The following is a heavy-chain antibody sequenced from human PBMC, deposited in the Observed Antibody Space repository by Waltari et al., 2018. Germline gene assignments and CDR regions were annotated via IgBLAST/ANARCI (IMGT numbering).Heavy chain of an antibody. V-gene: IGHV4-4*02. CDR2: VKRGGGT. CDR1: GDSMISNYF. Sequence: QLQLQESGPGLVKPSGTLSLTCVVSGDSMISNYFWSWVRQSPGKGLEWIGQVKRGGGTNYSPSVASRVIMSLDTSINQFSLNMHSATAADTAVYYCARDRGGGLYLDSWGRGILVSVSP. D-gene: IGHD2-15*01. CDR3: ARDRGGGLYLDS. J-gene: IGHJ4*02.